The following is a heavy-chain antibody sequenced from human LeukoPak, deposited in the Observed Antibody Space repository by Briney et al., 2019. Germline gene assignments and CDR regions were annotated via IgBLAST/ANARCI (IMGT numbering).Heavy chain of an antibody. CDR1: GFSRGTRGVG. J-gene: IGHJ4*02. V-gene: IGHV2-5*01. Sequence: SGPTLGHPTPALTLTFTFSGFSRGTRGVGVGWIRQPPVKALEWLAIIYCNDDNRYSPSLKSRLTITKDTSKKQVVLTITNMDPVDTATYYCAHYGDYRFMYYFDFWGQGVLVSVSS. CDR2: IYCNDDN. D-gene: IGHD4-17*01. CDR3: AHYGDYRFMYYFDF.